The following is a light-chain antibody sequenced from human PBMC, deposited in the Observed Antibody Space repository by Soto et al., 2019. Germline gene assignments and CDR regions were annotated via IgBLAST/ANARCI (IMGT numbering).Light chain of an antibody. Sequence: QSALTQPASVSGSPGQSITISCTGTSSDVGGYKYVSWYQHHPGKAPKLMIYEVSNRPSGVSNRFSGSKSGNTASLTISGLQAEDEADYYCLSYTSTHTRVFGGGTKLTVL. CDR2: EVS. J-gene: IGLJ2*01. CDR1: SSDVGGYKY. V-gene: IGLV2-14*01. CDR3: LSYTSTHTRV.